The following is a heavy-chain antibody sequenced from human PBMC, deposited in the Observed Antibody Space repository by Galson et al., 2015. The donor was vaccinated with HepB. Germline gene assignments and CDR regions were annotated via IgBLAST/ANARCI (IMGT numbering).Heavy chain of an antibody. CDR2: ISSSSSYI. J-gene: IGHJ6*02. CDR1: GFTFSSYS. Sequence: SLRLSCAASGFTFSSYSMNWVRQAPGKGLEWVSSISSSSSYIYYADSVKGRFTISRDNAKNSLYLQMNSLRAEDTAVYYCARDLARTGTTRNYYGMDVWGQGTTVTVSS. CDR3: ARDLARTGTTRNYYGMDV. D-gene: IGHD1-7*01. V-gene: IGHV3-21*01.